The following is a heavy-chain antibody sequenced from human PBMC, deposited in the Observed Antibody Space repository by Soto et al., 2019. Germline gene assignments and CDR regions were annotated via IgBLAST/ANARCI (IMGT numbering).Heavy chain of an antibody. CDR2: IYYSGST. V-gene: IGHV4-59*01. J-gene: IGHJ4*02. Sequence: PSETLSLTCTVSGGSISSYYWSWIRQPPGKGLEWIGYIYYSGSTNYNPSLKSRVTISVDTSKNQFSLKLSSVTAADTAVYYCAGGVHSSGWYYFDYWGQGTLVTVSS. D-gene: IGHD6-19*01. CDR3: AGGVHSSGWYYFDY. CDR1: GGSISSYY.